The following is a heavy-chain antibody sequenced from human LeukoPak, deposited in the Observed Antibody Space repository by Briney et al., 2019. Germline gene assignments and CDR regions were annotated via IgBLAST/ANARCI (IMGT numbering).Heavy chain of an antibody. CDR2: IYTSGST. V-gene: IGHV4-4*07. D-gene: IGHD4-23*01. CDR1: GGSISSYY. J-gene: IGHJ5*02. CDR3: ARSGDYGGDSNWFDP. Sequence: SETLSLTCTVSGGSISSYYWSWIRQPAGKGLEWIGRIYTSGSTNYNPSLKSRVTMSVDTSKNQFSLKLSSVTAADTAVYFCARSGDYGGDSNWFDPWGQGTLVTVSS.